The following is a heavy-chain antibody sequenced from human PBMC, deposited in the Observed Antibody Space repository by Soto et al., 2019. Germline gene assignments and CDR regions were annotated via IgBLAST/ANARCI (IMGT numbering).Heavy chain of an antibody. CDR2: ISAYNGNT. D-gene: IGHD6-19*01. V-gene: IGHV1-18*01. CDR1: GYTFFTYD. Sequence: ASVKVSCKASGYTFFTYDISWVRQAPGQGLEWMGWISAYNGNTNYAQKLQGRVTMTTDTSTSTAYMELRSLRSDDTAVYYCARAYSSGCSDYWGQGTLVTVSS. CDR3: ARAYSSGCSDY. J-gene: IGHJ4*02.